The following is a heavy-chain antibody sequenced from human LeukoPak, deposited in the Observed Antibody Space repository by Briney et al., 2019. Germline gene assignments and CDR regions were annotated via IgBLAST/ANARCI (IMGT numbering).Heavy chain of an antibody. D-gene: IGHD6-13*01. CDR3: ARRRSSSSYYYYYMDV. Sequence: GASVKVSCTASGYTFTSYDINWVRQATGQGLEWMGWMNPNSGNTGYAQKFQGRVTMTRNTSISTAYMELSSLRSEDTAVYYCARRRSSSSYYYYYMDVWGKGTTVTVSS. J-gene: IGHJ6*03. CDR1: GYTFTSYD. CDR2: MNPNSGNT. V-gene: IGHV1-8*01.